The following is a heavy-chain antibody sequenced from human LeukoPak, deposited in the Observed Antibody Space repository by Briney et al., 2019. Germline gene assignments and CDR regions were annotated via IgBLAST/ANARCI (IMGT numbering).Heavy chain of an antibody. D-gene: IGHD6-13*01. CDR2: IDNDGSDT. V-gene: IGHV3-74*01. Sequence: GGSLRLSCAVSGFRFSDYWMDWVRRAPGKGPEWVSYIDNDGSDTGYADSVKGRFTVSRDNAKNTLYLQMTSLRVEDTAMYYCARGVEAAGTDYWRQGTLVTVSS. CDR1: GFRFSDYW. CDR3: ARGVEAAGTDY. J-gene: IGHJ4*02.